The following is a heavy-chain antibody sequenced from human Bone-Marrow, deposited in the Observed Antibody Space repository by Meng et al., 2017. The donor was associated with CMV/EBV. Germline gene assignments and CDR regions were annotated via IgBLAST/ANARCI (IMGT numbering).Heavy chain of an antibody. CDR1: GFTFSSYG. CDR2: IRYDGSIK. Sequence: GESLKISCAASGFTFSSYGMHWVRQAPGKGLEWVAFIRYDGSIKYYADSVKGRFTISRDNSKNTLYLQMNSLRAEDTAVYYCAKVGKPYCSSTSCPLDYWGQGTLVTVSS. D-gene: IGHD2-2*01. J-gene: IGHJ4*02. V-gene: IGHV3-30*02. CDR3: AKVGKPYCSSTSCPLDY.